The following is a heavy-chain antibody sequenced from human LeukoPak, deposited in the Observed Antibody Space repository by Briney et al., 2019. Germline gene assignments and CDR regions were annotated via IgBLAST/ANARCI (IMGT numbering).Heavy chain of an antibody. J-gene: IGHJ4*02. Sequence: GGSLRLSCAASGLTFSDHYMDWVRQAPGKGLEWVGRSRNKANGYTTEYAASVRGRFTISRDESKNSMYMQMNSLESEDTALYYCVRWKRDGYSYDYWGQGTLVTVSS. CDR1: GLTFSDHY. CDR2: SRNKANGYTT. V-gene: IGHV3-72*01. CDR3: VRWKRDGYSYDY. D-gene: IGHD5-24*01.